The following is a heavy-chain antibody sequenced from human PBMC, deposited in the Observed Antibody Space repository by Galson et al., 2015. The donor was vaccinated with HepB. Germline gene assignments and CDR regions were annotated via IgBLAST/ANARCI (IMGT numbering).Heavy chain of an antibody. CDR1: GFTFSSYA. CDR3: ARVQRYQLLLYGPAIPHYGMDV. J-gene: IGHJ6*02. D-gene: IGHD2-2*01. V-gene: IGHV3-64*01. Sequence: SLRLSCAASGFTFSSYAMHWVRQAPGKGLEYVSAISSNGGSTYYANSVRGRFTISRDNSKNTLYLQMGSLRAEDMAVYYCARVQRYQLLLYGPAIPHYGMDVWGQGTTVTVSS. CDR2: ISSNGGST.